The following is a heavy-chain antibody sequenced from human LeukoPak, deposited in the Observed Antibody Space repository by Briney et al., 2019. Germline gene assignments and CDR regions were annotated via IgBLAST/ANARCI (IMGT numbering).Heavy chain of an antibody. CDR2: IWYDGSNK. CDR3: ARHKDWTFDY. D-gene: IGHD3/OR15-3a*01. J-gene: IGHJ4*02. CDR1: GFTFGSYD. V-gene: IGHV3-33*01. Sequence: PGRSLRLSYAASGFTFGSYDMHWVRQAPGKGLEWVAVIWYDGSNKYYADSVKGRFTISRDISKNTLYLQMSSLRAEDTAVYYCARHKDWTFDYWGQGTLVTVYS.